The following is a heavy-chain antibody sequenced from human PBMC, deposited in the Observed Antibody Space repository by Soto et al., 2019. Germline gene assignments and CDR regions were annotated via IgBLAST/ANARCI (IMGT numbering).Heavy chain of an antibody. CDR3: AREDFRGTYFDF. D-gene: IGHD3-10*01. J-gene: IGHJ4*02. V-gene: IGHV3-66*01. Sequence: GGSLRLSCAASGFTVSSNYMSWVRQAPGKGLEWVSVIYSGGSTYYADSVKGRFTIPRDNSKNTLYLQMNSLRAEDTAVYHCAREDFRGTYFDFWGPGTLVTVST. CDR2: IYSGGST. CDR1: GFTVSSNY.